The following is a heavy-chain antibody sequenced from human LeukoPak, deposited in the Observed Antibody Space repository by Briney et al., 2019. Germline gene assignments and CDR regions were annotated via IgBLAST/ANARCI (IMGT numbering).Heavy chain of an antibody. CDR3: ARVGAVAGMRGYFDY. CDR1: GYTFTSYG. CDR2: ISAYNGNT. Sequence: ASAKVSCKASGYTFTSYGISWVRQAPGQGLEWMGWISAYNGNTNYAQKLQGRVTMTTDTSTSTAYMELRSLRSDDTAVYYCARVGAVAGMRGYFDYWGQGTLVTVSS. V-gene: IGHV1-18*04. D-gene: IGHD6-19*01. J-gene: IGHJ4*02.